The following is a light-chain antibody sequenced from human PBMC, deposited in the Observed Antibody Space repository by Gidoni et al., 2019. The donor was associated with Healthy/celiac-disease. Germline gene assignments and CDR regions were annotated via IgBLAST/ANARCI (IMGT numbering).Light chain of an antibody. CDR1: QSVSSSY. V-gene: IGKV3-20*01. Sequence: DIVLTQSPGTLSLSPGERATLTCRASQSVSSSYLAWYQQKPGQAPRLLIDGASSKATGIPDRFSGSGSGTDFTLTISRLEPEDFAEYYCQQYGSSRTFGQGTKVEIK. CDR3: QQYGSSRT. CDR2: GAS. J-gene: IGKJ1*01.